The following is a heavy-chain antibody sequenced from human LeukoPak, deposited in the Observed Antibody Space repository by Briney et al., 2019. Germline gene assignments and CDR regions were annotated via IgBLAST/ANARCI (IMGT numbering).Heavy chain of an antibody. CDR2: ISSSSSYI. CDR1: AFTFNTYA. Sequence: SGGSLRLSCAASAFTFNTYAMSWVRQAPGKGLEWVSSISSSSSYIYYADSVKGRFTISRDNAKNSLYLQMNSLRAEDTAVYYCARGPFYGNFDYWGQGTLVTVSS. J-gene: IGHJ4*02. V-gene: IGHV3-21*01. D-gene: IGHD2/OR15-2a*01. CDR3: ARGPFYGNFDY.